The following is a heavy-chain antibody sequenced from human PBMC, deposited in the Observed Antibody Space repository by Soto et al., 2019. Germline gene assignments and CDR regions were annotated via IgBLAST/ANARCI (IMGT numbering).Heavy chain of an antibody. J-gene: IGHJ4*02. CDR1: GYTFTTPY. Sequence: GASVKVSCKASGYTFTTPYMHWVRQAPGQGLEWMGIINPSGGRTTYALKFQGRVTMTSDTSTNTVYVELTSLRSEDTAIYFCARAGENHGSGTFSPPLRYYFNSWGQGTLVTVSS. CDR3: ARAGENHGSGTFSPPLRYYFNS. CDR2: INPSGGRT. V-gene: IGHV1-46*01. D-gene: IGHD3-10*01.